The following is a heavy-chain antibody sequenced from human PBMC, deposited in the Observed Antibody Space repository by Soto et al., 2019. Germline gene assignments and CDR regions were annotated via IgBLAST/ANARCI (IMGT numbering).Heavy chain of an antibody. CDR3: ASPQPARLSGFQH. V-gene: IGHV5-51*01. Sequence: PGESLKISCKGSGYIFTNYWIGWVRQMPWKGLEWMGIIYPGDSDTRYSPSFQGQVTISADKSISTAYLQWSSLKASDTAMYYCASPQPARLSGFQHWGQGTLVTVSS. CDR2: IYPGDSDT. D-gene: IGHD5-12*01. J-gene: IGHJ1*01. CDR1: GYIFTNYW.